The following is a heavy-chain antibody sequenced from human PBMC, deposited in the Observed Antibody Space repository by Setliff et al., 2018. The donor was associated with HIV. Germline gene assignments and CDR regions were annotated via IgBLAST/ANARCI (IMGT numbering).Heavy chain of an antibody. D-gene: IGHD4-17*01. CDR1: GFTFSNAW. CDR2: SKTDGSNK. J-gene: IGHJ6*03. CDR3: AKESGLYSDYNSYYYMDV. Sequence: PGGSLRLSCAASGFTFSNAWMNWVRQAPGKGLEYIGRSKSKTDGSNKYYADSVKGRFTISRDNSKNTLYLQMNSLRAEDTAVYYCAKESGLYSDYNSYYYMDVWGKGTTVTVSS. V-gene: IGHV3-30*18.